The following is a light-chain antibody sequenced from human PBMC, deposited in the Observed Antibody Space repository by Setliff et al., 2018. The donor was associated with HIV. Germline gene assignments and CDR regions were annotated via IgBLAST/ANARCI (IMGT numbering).Light chain of an antibody. Sequence: QSVLTQPPSVSAAPGQKVTISCSGSSSHIGNNYVSWYQHLPGTAPKLLIYDNNKRPSGIPGRFSGSKSGTSAILGITGLQTGDEADYYCGTWDSSLSAVVCGGGTKATV. V-gene: IGLV1-51*01. CDR2: DNN. J-gene: IGLJ2*01. CDR1: SSHIGNNY. CDR3: GTWDSSLSAVV.